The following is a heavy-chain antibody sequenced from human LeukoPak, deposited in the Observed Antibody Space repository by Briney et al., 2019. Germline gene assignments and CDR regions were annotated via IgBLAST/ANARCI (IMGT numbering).Heavy chain of an antibody. J-gene: IGHJ4*02. CDR3: ATNIAVARYYFEY. D-gene: IGHD6-19*01. Sequence: GWSLRPSCAASGFTFSSYSMNWVRQAPGKGLEWVSRISSSSSNIYYADSVKGRFTISRDSAKNSLYLQMNSLRDEDTAVYYCATNIAVARYYFEYWRQGTLVTVSS. CDR1: GFTFSSYS. CDR2: ISSSSSNI. V-gene: IGHV3-48*02.